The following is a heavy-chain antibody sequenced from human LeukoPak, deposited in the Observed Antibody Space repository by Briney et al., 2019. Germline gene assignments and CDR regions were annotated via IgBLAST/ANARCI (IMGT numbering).Heavy chain of an antibody. V-gene: IGHV3-72*01. CDR3: TRLNYYDGSGYYPDY. D-gene: IGHD3-22*01. Sequence: TGGSLRLSCAASGFTFSDHHMDWVRQAPGGGLEWVGRIRNRANSYITKYAVSVTGRFTISRDDSKNSMCLQMNSLRTEDTAVYYCTRLNYYDGSGYYPDYWGQGTLATVSS. J-gene: IGHJ4*02. CDR2: IRNRANSYIT. CDR1: GFTFSDHH.